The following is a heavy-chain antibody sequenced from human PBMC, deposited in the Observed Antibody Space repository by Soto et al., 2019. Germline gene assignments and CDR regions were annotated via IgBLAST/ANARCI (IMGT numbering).Heavy chain of an antibody. CDR1: GYTFTRYG. D-gene: IGHD2-8*01. CDR2: IRSYNNST. CDR3: ARHGNGDDY. J-gene: IGHJ4*02. V-gene: IGHV1-18*01. Sequence: ASVNVSCKTSGYTFTRYGVNWVRQAPGQGLEWMGWIRSYNNSTNYAQKLQGRVTMTTDTSTNTAYMELRSLRSDDTAVYYCARHGNGDDYWGQGTLVTVSS.